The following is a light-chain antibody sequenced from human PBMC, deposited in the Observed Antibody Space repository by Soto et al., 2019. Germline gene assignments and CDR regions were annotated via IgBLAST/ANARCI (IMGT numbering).Light chain of an antibody. J-gene: IGKJ4*01. CDR2: GAS. V-gene: IGKV3-20*01. CDR1: QSVTSTY. CDR3: QQYGGSPLT. Sequence: EILLTQSPGTLSLSPGERATLSCRASQSVTSTYLAWYQQKPGQAPRLLIYGASNRATGIPDRFTGSGSGTDFTLTISRLEPEDFAVYYCQQYGGSPLTFGGGTKVEIK.